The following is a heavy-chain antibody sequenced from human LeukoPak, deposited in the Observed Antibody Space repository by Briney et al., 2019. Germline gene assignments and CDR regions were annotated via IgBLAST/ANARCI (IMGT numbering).Heavy chain of an antibody. D-gene: IGHD3-3*01. J-gene: IGHJ5*02. CDR2: ISGSGGST. CDR1: GFTFSSYA. Sequence: GGSLRLSCAASGFTFSSYAMSWVRQAPGKGLEWVSAISGSGGSTYYADSVKGRFTISRDNSKNTLYLQMNSLRAEDTAVYYCAKEGVRFLEWLPYNWFDPWGQGTLVTVSS. V-gene: IGHV3-23*01. CDR3: AKEGVRFLEWLPYNWFDP.